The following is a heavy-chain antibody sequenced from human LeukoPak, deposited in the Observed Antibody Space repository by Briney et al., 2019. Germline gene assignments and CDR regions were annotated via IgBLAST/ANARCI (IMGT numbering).Heavy chain of an antibody. D-gene: IGHD3-10*01. CDR3: AKDLDGRLWFVDLS. Sequence: GGSLRLSCAASGFTFSSFAMSWVRQAPGKGLEWVSTISGSGGSTYYADSVKGRFTISRDNSKNTLYLQMNSLRAEDTAVYYCAKDLDGRLWFVDLSGGQGTLVTVSS. CDR1: GFTFSSFA. CDR2: ISGSGGST. J-gene: IGHJ4*02. V-gene: IGHV3-23*01.